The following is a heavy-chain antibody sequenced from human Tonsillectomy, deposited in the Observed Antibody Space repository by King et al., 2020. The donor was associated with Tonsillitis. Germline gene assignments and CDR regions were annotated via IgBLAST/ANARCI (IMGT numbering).Heavy chain of an antibody. CDR3: AKDRGIAAAGIPPGRY. J-gene: IGHJ4*02. CDR1: GFTFSSYA. V-gene: IGHV3-23*04. Sequence: VQLVESGGGLVQPGGSLRLSCAASGFTFSSYAMSWVRQAPGKGLEWVSAISGSGGSTYYADSVKGRFTISRDNSKNTPYLQMNSLRAEDTAVYYCAKDRGIAAAGIPPGRYWGQGTLVTVSS. D-gene: IGHD6-13*01. CDR2: ISGSGGST.